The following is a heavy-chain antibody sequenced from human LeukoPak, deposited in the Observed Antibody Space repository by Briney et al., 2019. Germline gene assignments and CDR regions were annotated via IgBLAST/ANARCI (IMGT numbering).Heavy chain of an antibody. CDR1: GFTFSSYW. Sequence: GGSLRLSCAASGFTFSSYWMSWVRQAPGKGLEWVANIKQDGSEKYYVDSVKGRFTISRDNAKNSLYLQMNSLRAEDTAVYYCAKGDYYGSGRFLLGYWGQGTLVTVSS. CDR2: IKQDGSEK. J-gene: IGHJ4*02. D-gene: IGHD3-10*01. CDR3: AKGDYYGSGRFLLGY. V-gene: IGHV3-7*01.